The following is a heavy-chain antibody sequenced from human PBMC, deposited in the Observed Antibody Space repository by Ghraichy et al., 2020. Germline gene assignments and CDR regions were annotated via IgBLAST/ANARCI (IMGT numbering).Heavy chain of an antibody. V-gene: IGHV1-18*01. CDR2: ISGYNGNT. CDR3: GRDDNYNCDY. D-gene: IGHD4-11*01. Sequence: ASVKVSCKASGYTFTTSGISWVRQAPGQGLEWMGWISGYNGNTNYAQKLQGRVTVTTDTSSSTAYMELRSLRSDDTAVYYCGRDDNYNCDYWGQGTLVTVSS. CDR1: GYTFTTSG. J-gene: IGHJ4*02.